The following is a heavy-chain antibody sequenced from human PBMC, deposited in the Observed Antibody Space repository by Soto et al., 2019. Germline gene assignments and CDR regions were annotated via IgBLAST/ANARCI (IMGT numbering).Heavy chain of an antibody. CDR3: ARDGGMDGSGSYSP. CDR2: IYYSGST. D-gene: IGHD3-10*01. Sequence: QVQLQESGPGLVKPSQTLFLTCTVSGCSISSGCYYWSWIRQHPGKGLEWIGYIYYSGSTYYNPSLKSRVTISVDTSKNQFSLKLSSVTAADTAVYYCARDGGMDGSGSYSPWGQGTLVTVSS. V-gene: IGHV4-31*03. CDR1: GCSISSGCYY. J-gene: IGHJ5*02.